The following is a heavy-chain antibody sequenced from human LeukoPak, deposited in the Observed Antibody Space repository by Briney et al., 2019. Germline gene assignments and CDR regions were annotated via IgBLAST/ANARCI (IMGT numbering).Heavy chain of an antibody. V-gene: IGHV4-34*01. CDR2: INHSGST. CDR3: ARVQSRLSWFDP. CDR1: GGSFSGYY. Sequence: PLETLSLTCAVYGGSFSGYYWSWIRQPPGKGLEWIGEINHSGSTNYNPSLKSRVTISVDTSKNQFSLRLGSVTAADTAVYYCARVQSRLSWFDPWGQGTLVTVSS. J-gene: IGHJ5*02.